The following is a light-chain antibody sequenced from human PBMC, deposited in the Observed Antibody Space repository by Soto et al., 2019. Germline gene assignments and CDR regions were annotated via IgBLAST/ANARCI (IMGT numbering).Light chain of an antibody. CDR2: GAS. CDR3: QQYGSSPVT. Sequence: EIVMTQSPASLSVPPGERATLSCRASQSVSSSYLAWYQQKPGQAPRLLIYGASSRATGIPDRFSGSGSGTDFTLTISRLEPEDFAVYYCQQYGSSPVTFGQGTKLEIK. CDR1: QSVSSSY. V-gene: IGKV3-20*01. J-gene: IGKJ2*01.